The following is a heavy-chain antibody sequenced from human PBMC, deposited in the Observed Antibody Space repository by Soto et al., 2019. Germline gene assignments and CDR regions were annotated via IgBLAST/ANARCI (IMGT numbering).Heavy chain of an antibody. J-gene: IGHJ4*02. V-gene: IGHV1-3*01. CDR1: GGAFSSDA. D-gene: IGHD3-3*01. CDR2: INAGNGNT. CDR3: ARDSHYDFWSGTYYFDY. Sequence: ASVKGYCTASGGAFSSDARDWVSQAPGQMLEWMGWINAGNGNTKYSQKFQGRVTITRDTSASTAYMELSSLRSEDTAVYYCARDSHYDFWSGTYYFDYWGQGTLVTVSS.